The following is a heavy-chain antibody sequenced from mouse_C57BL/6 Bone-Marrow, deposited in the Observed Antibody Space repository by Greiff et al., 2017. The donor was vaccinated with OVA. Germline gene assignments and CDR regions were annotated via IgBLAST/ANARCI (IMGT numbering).Heavy chain of an antibody. Sequence: EVMLVESGGGLVKPGGSLKLSCAASGFTFSDYGMHWVRQAPGKGLEWVAYISSGSSTIYYADTVKGRFTIPRGNSNNTPFLQMTSLRSEDTAVDYCARVYIGGGFAYWGQGTLVTVSA. J-gene: IGHJ3*01. CDR2: ISSGSSTI. CDR1: GFTFSDYG. D-gene: IGHD1-3*01. CDR3: ARVYIGGGFAY. V-gene: IGHV5-17*01.